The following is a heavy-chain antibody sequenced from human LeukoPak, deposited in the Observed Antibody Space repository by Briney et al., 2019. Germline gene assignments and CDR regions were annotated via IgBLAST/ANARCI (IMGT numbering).Heavy chain of an antibody. CDR3: ATVQREYYYDSSGIMGN. J-gene: IGHJ4*02. CDR2: ISSSSGTI. V-gene: IGHV3-48*01. D-gene: IGHD3-22*01. CDR1: GFIFGSYS. Sequence: GGSLRLSCVGSGFIFGSYSMNWVRQAPGKGLEWISYISSSSGTIYYADSVKGRFTISRDNSKNTLYLQMDSLRAEDTAVYYCATVQREYYYDSSGIMGNWGEGTLVTVSS.